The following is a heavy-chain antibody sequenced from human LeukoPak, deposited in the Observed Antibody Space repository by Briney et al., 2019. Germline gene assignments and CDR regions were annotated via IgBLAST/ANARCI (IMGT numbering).Heavy chain of an antibody. Sequence: SQTLSLTCTVSGASITSGSFYWSWIRQSAGRGLEWIGRIYTTGSTEYNPSLKSRVSISIDTSRNKFSLRLSSVTGADTAVYFCAKGAYYFDFWGQGTLVAVSS. CDR3: AKGAYYFDF. J-gene: IGHJ4*02. V-gene: IGHV4-61*02. CDR2: IYTTGST. CDR1: GASITSGSFY. D-gene: IGHD2-21*01.